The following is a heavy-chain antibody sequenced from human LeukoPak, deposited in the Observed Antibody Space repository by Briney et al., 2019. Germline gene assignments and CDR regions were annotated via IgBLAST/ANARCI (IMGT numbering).Heavy chain of an antibody. D-gene: IGHD2/OR15-2a*01. J-gene: IGHJ4*02. CDR2: ISGSGSTI. V-gene: IGHV3-48*03. Sequence: GGSLRLSCAASRFTFNYYEMNWVRQAPGNGLEGLSYISGSGSTIYYADSVEGRFTISRDNDKNSLDLQMTSLRVEDPAMYYCARACNKSGCPYYFASWGQGTLVTVSS. CDR1: RFTFNYYE. CDR3: ARACNKSGCPYYFAS.